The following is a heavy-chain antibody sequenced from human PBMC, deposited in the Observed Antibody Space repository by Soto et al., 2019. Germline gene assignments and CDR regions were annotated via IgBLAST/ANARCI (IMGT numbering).Heavy chain of an antibody. CDR3: ARDRGSYALDC. V-gene: IGHV1-18*01. CDR2: ISAYNGNT. CDR1: GYTFPSYG. Sequence: QVQLVQSGAEVKKPGASVKVSCKASGYTFPSYGISWVRQAPGKGLEWMGWISAYNGNTNYAQKVQGRGTMTTDTTTSTGYIELRSLRSDDTVVYYRARDRGSYALDCWGPGTLVTVSS. D-gene: IGHD1-26*01. J-gene: IGHJ4*02.